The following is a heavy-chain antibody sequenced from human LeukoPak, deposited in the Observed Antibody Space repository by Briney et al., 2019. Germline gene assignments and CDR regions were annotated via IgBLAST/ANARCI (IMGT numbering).Heavy chain of an antibody. CDR1: GGTFSKYT. J-gene: IGHJ6*02. CDR3: ARDLVPAAMMDYYYYGMDV. Sequence: ASVTVSFKASGGTFSKYTISWVRQAPGQGLEWMGWISAYNGNTNYAQKLQGRVTMTTDTSTSTAYMELRSLRSDDTAVYYCARDLVPAAMMDYYYYGMDVWGQGTTVTVSS. D-gene: IGHD2-2*01. CDR2: ISAYNGNT. V-gene: IGHV1-18*01.